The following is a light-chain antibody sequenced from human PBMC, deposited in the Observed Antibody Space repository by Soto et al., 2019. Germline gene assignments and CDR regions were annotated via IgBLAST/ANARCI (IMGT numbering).Light chain of an antibody. V-gene: IGLV2-11*01. J-gene: IGLJ1*01. CDR3: CSYAGSYPGV. CDR2: DVS. CDR1: SSDVGGYNY. Sequence: QSVLTQPRSVSGSPGQSVTISCTGTSSDVGGYNYVSWYQQHPGKAPKLMIYDVSKRPSGVPDRFSGSKSGNTASLTISGLQAEDEADYYCCSYAGSYPGVFGTGTKLTVL.